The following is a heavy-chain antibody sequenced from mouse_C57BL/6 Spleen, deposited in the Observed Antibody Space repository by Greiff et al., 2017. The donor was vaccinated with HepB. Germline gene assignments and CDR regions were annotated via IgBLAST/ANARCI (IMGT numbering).Heavy chain of an antibody. Sequence: EVQLQQSGPELVKPGASVKISCKASGYSFTDYNMNWVKQSNGKSLEWIGVINPNYGTTSYNEKFKGKATLTAEKSSSTAYMQLSSLTSEDSAVYFCARVPSYYSNFYFDYWGQGTTLTVSS. D-gene: IGHD2-5*01. CDR1: GYSFTDYN. CDR2: INPNYGTT. J-gene: IGHJ2*01. V-gene: IGHV1-39*01. CDR3: ARVPSYYSNFYFDY.